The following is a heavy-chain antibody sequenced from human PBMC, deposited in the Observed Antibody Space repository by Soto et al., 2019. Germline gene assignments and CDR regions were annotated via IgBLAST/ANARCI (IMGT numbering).Heavy chain of an antibody. CDR2: INHTGGT. V-gene: IGHV4-34*01. D-gene: IGHD3-3*01. CDR1: GGSVNGYY. Sequence: SETLSLTCAVYGGSVNGYYWNLIRQPPGKGLEWIGEINHTGGTHYNPSLKSRVTLSVGTSKNQFSLGLSSVTAADTAIYYCATRITVFGLLIPPFDPWGQGTQVTDSS. CDR3: ATRITVFGLLIPPFDP. J-gene: IGHJ5*02.